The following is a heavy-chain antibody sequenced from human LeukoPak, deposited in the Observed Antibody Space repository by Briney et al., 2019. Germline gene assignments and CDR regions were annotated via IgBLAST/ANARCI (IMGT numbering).Heavy chain of an antibody. CDR1: GGSISSNC. J-gene: IGHJ4*02. D-gene: IGHD3-10*01. CDR2: IHASGAT. V-gene: IGHV4-4*09. Sequence: SETLSLTCTVSGGSISSNCWSWIRQPPGKGLEWIGCIHASGATNYNPSLKGRLTISVDTSNSQFSLTVRSVTAADTAVYHCGGRGFWGQGTLVTVSS. CDR3: GGRGF.